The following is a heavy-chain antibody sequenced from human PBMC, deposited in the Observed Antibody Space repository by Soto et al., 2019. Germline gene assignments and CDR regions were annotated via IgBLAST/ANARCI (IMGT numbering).Heavy chain of an antibody. J-gene: IGHJ3*02. Sequence: GASGKVFPEGFWGRLSKNAMSWGGQAPGQGVEWMGGVIPIFGTATYAQKFQGRVTITADESTSTAYMELSSLRSEDTAVYYCARVPPYYYDNSPPPYLDIWGQGTMVTGSS. D-gene: IGHD3-22*01. CDR3: ARVPPYYYDNSPPPYLDI. CDR2: VIPIFGTA. CDR1: GRLSKNA. V-gene: IGHV1-69*13.